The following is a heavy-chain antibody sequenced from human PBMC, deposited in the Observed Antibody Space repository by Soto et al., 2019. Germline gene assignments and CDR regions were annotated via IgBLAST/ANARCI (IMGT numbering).Heavy chain of an antibody. V-gene: IGHV3-7*05. Sequence: PGGSLRLACAASGFTFSSYWMSWVRQAPGKGLEWVANIKQDGSEKYYVDSGKGRFTISRDNAKNALYLQMNSLRAEDTAVYYCAKGQDGMDVWGQGTTVTVSS. CDR3: AKGQDGMDV. CDR1: GFTFSSYW. CDR2: IKQDGSEK. J-gene: IGHJ6*02.